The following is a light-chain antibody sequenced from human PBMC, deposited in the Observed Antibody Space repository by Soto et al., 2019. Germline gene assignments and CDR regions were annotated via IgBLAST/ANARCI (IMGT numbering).Light chain of an antibody. V-gene: IGLV2-14*01. Sequence: QSVLAQPASVSGSPGQSITISCTGTSSDVGAYDYVSWYQQHPGKDPKLMIYEVINRPSGVSNRFSGSKSGNTASLTISGLQAEDEADYYCCSYRSSAPLVVFGSGTKVTVL. CDR1: SSDVGAYDY. CDR3: CSYRSSAPLVV. CDR2: EVI. J-gene: IGLJ1*01.